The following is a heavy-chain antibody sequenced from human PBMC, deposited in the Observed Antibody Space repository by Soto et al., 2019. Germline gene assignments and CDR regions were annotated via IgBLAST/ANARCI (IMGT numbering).Heavy chain of an antibody. Sequence: GASVKVSCKASGYTFTSYAMHWVRQAPGQRLEWMGWINAGNGNTKYSQKFQGRVTITRDTSASTAYMELSSLRSEDTAVYYCAVVQLELPGYFDYWGQGTLVTVSS. V-gene: IGHV1-3*01. D-gene: IGHD1-7*01. J-gene: IGHJ4*02. CDR3: AVVQLELPGYFDY. CDR2: INAGNGNT. CDR1: GYTFTSYA.